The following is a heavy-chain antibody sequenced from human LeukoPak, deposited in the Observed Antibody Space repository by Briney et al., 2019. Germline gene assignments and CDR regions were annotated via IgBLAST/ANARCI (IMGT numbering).Heavy chain of an antibody. CDR1: GDSVFSQSGA. CDR3: AHGLSGVGFNY. CDR2: TYYRSKWYY. J-gene: IGHJ4*02. V-gene: IGHV6-1*01. Sequence: SQTLSLTCAISGDSVFSQSGAWNWIRQSPSRGLEWLGRTYYRSKWYYEYAVSLKSRVTMIPDTSKNQFFLQLSSVTPEDTAVYYCAHGLSGVGFNYWGQGTLVTVSS. D-gene: IGHD3-10*01.